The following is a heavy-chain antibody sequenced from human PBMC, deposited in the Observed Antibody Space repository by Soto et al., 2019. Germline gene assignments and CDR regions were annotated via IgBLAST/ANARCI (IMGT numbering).Heavy chain of an antibody. V-gene: IGHV4-31*03. CDR3: ANDYGDYYFDY. CDR1: GGSISSGGYY. D-gene: IGHD4-17*01. Sequence: SETLSLTCTVSGGSISSGGYYGSWIRQHPGKGLEWIGYIYYSGSTYYNPSLKSRVTISVDTSKNQFSLKLSSVTAADTAVYYCANDYGDYYFDYWGQGTLVTVSS. CDR2: IYYSGST. J-gene: IGHJ4*02.